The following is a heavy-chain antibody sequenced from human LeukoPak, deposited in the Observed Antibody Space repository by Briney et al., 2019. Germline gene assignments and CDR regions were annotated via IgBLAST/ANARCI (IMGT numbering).Heavy chain of an antibody. V-gene: IGHV4-39*01. CDR1: GGSISGSSYY. J-gene: IGHJ5*01. CDR3: ARGYDS. D-gene: IGHD3-22*01. CDR2: ISDSGNT. Sequence: SETLSLTCIVSGGSISGSSYYWAWVRQPPGKGLEGISIISDSGNTYYNPSRRRRVTISVDTSKNQFSLKVNSVAAADTAVYYCARGYDSWGQGTLVTVSS.